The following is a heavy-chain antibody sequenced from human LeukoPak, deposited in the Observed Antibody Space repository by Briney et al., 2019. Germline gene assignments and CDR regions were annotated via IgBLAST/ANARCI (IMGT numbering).Heavy chain of an antibody. D-gene: IGHD6-13*01. CDR3: AREVYSSSWYDY. J-gene: IGHJ4*02. V-gene: IGHV3-74*01. Sequence: GGSLRLSCAASGFTFSNYWMHWVRQAPGKGLVWVSRINSDGINTSYADSVKGRFTISRDNAKNSLYLQMNSLRAEDTAVYYCAREVYSSSWYDYWGQGTLVTVSS. CDR2: INSDGINT. CDR1: GFTFSNYW.